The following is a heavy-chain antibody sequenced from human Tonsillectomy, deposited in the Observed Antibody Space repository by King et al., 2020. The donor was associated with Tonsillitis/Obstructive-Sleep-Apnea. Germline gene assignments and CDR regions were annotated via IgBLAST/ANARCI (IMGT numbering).Heavy chain of an antibody. CDR2: FDPEDGET. D-gene: IGHD4-23*01. CDR3: AAAQGPTTVGSNYSHYYLDV. CDR1: EYTLTELS. V-gene: IGHV1-24*01. Sequence: QLVQSGAEMKKPGASVKVSCKVSEYTLTELSMHWVRQAPGKGLEWMGVFDPEDGETIYAQKFQGRVTMTADTSADTAYIELSSLRSEDTAIYYCAAAQGPTTVGSNYSHYYLDVWGQGTTVTVSS. J-gene: IGHJ6*03.